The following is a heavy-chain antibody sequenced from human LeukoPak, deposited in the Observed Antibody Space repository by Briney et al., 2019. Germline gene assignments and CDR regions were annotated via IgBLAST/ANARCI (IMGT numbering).Heavy chain of an antibody. Sequence: HAGGSLRLSCAASGFTFSSYAMSWVRQAPGKGLEWVSATSISGGSTYYADSVKGRFTISRDNSKNTLYLQMNSLRAEDTAVYYCAKDPELQLELPGDHWGQGTLVTVSS. V-gene: IGHV3-23*01. CDR2: TSISGGST. CDR1: GFTFSSYA. J-gene: IGHJ4*02. CDR3: AKDPELQLELPGDH. D-gene: IGHD1-1*01.